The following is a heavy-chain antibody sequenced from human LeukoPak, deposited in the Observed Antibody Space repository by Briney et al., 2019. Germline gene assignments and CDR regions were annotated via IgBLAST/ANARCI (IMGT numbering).Heavy chain of an antibody. Sequence: GGSLRLSCAASGFTFSSHWMHWVRQAPGKGLVWVSRINSDGSSTSYADSVKGRFTISRDNAKNTLYLQMNSLRAEDTAVYYCARAGYSSSAEIDYWGQGTLVTVSS. D-gene: IGHD6-6*01. CDR2: INSDGSST. CDR3: ARAGYSSSAEIDY. J-gene: IGHJ4*02. V-gene: IGHV3-74*01. CDR1: GFTFSSHW.